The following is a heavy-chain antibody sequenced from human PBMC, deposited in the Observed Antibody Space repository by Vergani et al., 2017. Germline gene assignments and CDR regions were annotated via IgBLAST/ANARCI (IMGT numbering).Heavy chain of an antibody. Sequence: EVQLVQSGAEVKKPGESLKLSCKGSGYSFTSYWIGWVRQMPGKGLEWMGIIYPGDSDTRYSPSFQGQVTISADKSISTAYLQWSSLKASDTAMYYCARLLNYDILTGYYALFDCWDRATLVTVSS. CDR1: GYSFTSYW. CDR3: ARLLNYDILTGYYALFDC. J-gene: IGHJ4*02. CDR2: IYPGDSDT. V-gene: IGHV5-51*03. D-gene: IGHD3-9*01.